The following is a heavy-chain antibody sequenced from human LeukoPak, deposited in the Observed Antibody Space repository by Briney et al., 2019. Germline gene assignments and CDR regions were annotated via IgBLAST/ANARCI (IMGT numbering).Heavy chain of an antibody. Sequence: ASVKVSCMTTGYTFSDYYIHWVRQAPGQGLEWMGYIIPHSGGTTYAQKFQGRVTMTRDTSISAAYLDLSGLRSDDTAMYYCSTEDKYCTTSTCGDFWGQGTLVTVSS. D-gene: IGHD2/OR15-2a*01. CDR1: GYTFSDYY. CDR3: STEDKYCTTSTCGDF. V-gene: IGHV1-2*02. CDR2: IIPHSGGT. J-gene: IGHJ4*02.